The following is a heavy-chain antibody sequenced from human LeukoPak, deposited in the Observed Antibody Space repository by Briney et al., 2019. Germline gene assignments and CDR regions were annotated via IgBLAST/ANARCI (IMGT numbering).Heavy chain of an antibody. J-gene: IGHJ6*02. CDR1: GYIFTSYG. CDR3: ARYCSGGSCYYYGMDV. Sequence: ASVKVSCKASGYIFTSYGMNWVRQAPGQGLEWMGWINTDTGNPTYAQGFTGRFVFSLDTSVSTAYLQISSLKAEDTAVYYCARYCSGGSCYYYGMDVWGQGTTVTVS. CDR2: INTDTGNP. D-gene: IGHD2-15*01. V-gene: IGHV7-4-1*02.